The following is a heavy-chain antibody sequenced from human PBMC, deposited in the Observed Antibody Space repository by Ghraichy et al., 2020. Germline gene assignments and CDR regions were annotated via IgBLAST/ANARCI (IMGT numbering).Heavy chain of an antibody. CDR3: GRGADCSSTSCYPGGY. J-gene: IGHJ4*02. V-gene: IGHV4-34*01. D-gene: IGHD2-2*01. CDR1: GGSFSGYY. CDR2: INHSGST. Sequence: ESLNISCAVYGGSFSGYYWSWIRQPPGKGLEWIGEINHSGSTNYNPSLKSRVTISVDTSKNQFSLKLSSVTAADTAVYYCGRGADCSSTSCYPGGYWGQGTLVTVSS.